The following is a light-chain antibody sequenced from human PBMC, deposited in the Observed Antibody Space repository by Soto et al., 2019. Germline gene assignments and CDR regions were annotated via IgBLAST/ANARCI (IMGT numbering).Light chain of an antibody. CDR1: QSVSSSY. CDR3: QQYVRSPWT. CDR2: GAS. V-gene: IGKV3-20*01. J-gene: IGKJ1*01. Sequence: EIVLTQSPGTLSLSPGERATLSCRASQSVSSSYLAWYQQKGGQAPRLLIYGASSRATGIPHRFRGSGSGTDFTLTISRLEPEDFAVYYCQQYVRSPWTFGQGTKVEMK.